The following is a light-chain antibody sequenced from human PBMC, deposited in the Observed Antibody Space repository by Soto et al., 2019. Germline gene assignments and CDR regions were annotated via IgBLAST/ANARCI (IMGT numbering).Light chain of an antibody. CDR2: DAS. Sequence: AIRMTQSPSSFSASTGDRVTITCRASQGVTSNLAWYQQKPGKAPELLIYDASTLQSGAPSRFSGSEYGTDFTLTISSLQSEDFATYYGQQYDSYPITVGQGTRREIK. CDR3: QQYDSYPIT. CDR1: QGVTSN. V-gene: IGKV1-8*01. J-gene: IGKJ5*01.